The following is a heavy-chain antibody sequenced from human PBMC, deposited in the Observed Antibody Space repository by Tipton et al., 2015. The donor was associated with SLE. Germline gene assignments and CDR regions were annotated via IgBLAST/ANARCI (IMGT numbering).Heavy chain of an antibody. CDR3: ARGVGATVY. V-gene: IGHV4-59*12. CDR1: GGSISSYY. Sequence: TLSLTCTVSGGSISSYYWSWIRQPPGKGLEWIGSIYYSGSTYYNPSLKSRVTISVDTSKNQFSLKLSSVTAADTAVYYCARGVGATVYWGQGTLVTVSS. CDR2: IYYSGST. J-gene: IGHJ4*02. D-gene: IGHD1-26*01.